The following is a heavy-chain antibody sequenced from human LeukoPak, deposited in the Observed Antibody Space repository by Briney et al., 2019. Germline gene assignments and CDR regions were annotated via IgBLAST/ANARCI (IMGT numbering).Heavy chain of an antibody. CDR1: GYTFTGYY. D-gene: IGHD5-18*01. V-gene: IGHV1-2*02. CDR2: INPNSGGT. CDR3: AARTAVGSGAFDI. J-gene: IGHJ3*02. Sequence: ASVKVSCKASGYTFTGYYMHWVRQAPGQGLEWMGWINPNSGGTNYAQKFQGRVTMTRDTSISTAYMELSRLRSDDTAVYFCAARTAVGSGAFDIWGQGTMVTVSS.